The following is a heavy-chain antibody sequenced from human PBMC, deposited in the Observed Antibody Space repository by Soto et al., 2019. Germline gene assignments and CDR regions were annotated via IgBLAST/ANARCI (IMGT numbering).Heavy chain of an antibody. V-gene: IGHV1-69*01. CDR2: IIPIFGTA. J-gene: IGHJ6*02. Sequence: QVQLVQSGAEVKKPGSSVKVSCKASGGTFSSYAISWVRQAPGQGLEWMGGIIPIFGTANYAQKFQGRVTITADESTSTAYMELSSLRSEDTVVYYCARDPEYSSSSRYYYGMDVWGQGTTVTVSS. D-gene: IGHD6-6*01. CDR3: ARDPEYSSSSRYYYGMDV. CDR1: GGTFSSYA.